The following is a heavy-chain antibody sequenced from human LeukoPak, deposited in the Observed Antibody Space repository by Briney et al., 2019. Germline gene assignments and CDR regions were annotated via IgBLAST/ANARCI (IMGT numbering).Heavy chain of an antibody. CDR1: GFTFSSYS. Sequence: GGSLRLSCAASGFTFSSYSMNWVRQAPGKGLEWVSYISSSSSTIYYADSVKGRFTISRDNAKNSLYLQMNSLRAEDTAMYYCARATSRLAAGGAFDIWGQGTMVTVSS. CDR3: ARATSRLAAGGAFDI. CDR2: ISSSSSTI. D-gene: IGHD6-13*01. J-gene: IGHJ3*02. V-gene: IGHV3-48*01.